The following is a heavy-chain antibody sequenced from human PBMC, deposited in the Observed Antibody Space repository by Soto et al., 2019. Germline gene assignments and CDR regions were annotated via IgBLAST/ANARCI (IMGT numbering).Heavy chain of an antibody. CDR1: GYTFTGSY. D-gene: IGHD4-4*01. V-gene: IGHV1-2*04. CDR3: ARGNYRHYYYYCMDV. Sequence: ASVKISSKASGYTFTGSYMHWVRQAPGQGLEWMGWINPNSGGTNYAQKFQGWVTMTRDTSISTAYMELSRLRSDDTAVYYCARGNYRHYYYYCMDVWRQGTTVPASS. CDR2: INPNSGGT. J-gene: IGHJ6*02.